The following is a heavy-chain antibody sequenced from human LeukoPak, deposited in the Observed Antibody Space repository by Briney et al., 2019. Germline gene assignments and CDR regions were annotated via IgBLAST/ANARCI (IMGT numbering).Heavy chain of an antibody. CDR2: IYYSGST. CDR1: GGSINSYY. D-gene: IGHD3-3*01. V-gene: IGHV4-59*01. J-gene: IGHJ6*03. CDR3: ARTMKGDFWSGYSYYYYYYMDV. Sequence: SGTLSLTCTVSGGSINSYYWSWIRQPPGKGLEWIGYIYYSGSTNYNPSLKSRVTISVDTSKNQFSLKLSSVTAADTAVYYCARTMKGDFWSGYSYYYYYYMDVWGKGTTVTVSS.